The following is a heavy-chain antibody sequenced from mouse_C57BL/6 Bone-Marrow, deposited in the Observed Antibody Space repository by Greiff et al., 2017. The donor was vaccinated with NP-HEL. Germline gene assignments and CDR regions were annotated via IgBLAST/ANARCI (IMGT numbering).Heavy chain of an antibody. CDR1: GYTFTDHT. Sequence: VQLQQSDAELVKPGASVKISCKVSGYTFTDHTIHWMQQRPEKGLEWLGYIYPRDGSTKYNEMFKGKATLTAAKYTSAAYMQLNSLTSGDSAVDFCAEDDYGGAWFGYGGQGTLVTVSA. V-gene: IGHV1-78*01. J-gene: IGHJ3*01. CDR3: AEDDYGGAWFGY. CDR2: IYPRDGST. D-gene: IGHD2-4*01.